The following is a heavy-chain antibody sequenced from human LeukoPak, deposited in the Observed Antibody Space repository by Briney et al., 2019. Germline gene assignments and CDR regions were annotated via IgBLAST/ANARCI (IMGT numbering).Heavy chain of an antibody. Sequence: SVKFSCNASGGTFSSYTISWVRQAPGQGLEWMGSIIPIFGTANYAQKFQGRVTITSDETTSTAYMGLSSLRSEDTALYYCARVRIESWEFRDWGPGTLVTVSS. D-gene: IGHD1-26*01. V-gene: IGHV1-69*15. CDR2: IIPIFGTA. J-gene: IGHJ1*01. CDR3: ARVRIESWEFRD. CDR1: GGTFSSYT.